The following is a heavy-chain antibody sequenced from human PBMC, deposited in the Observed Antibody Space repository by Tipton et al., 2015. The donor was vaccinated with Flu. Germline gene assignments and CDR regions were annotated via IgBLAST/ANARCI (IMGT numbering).Heavy chain of an antibody. Sequence: LRLSCTVSGGSISSSSYYWGWIRQPPGKGLEWIGSIYYSGSTYYNPSLKSRVTISVDTSKNQFSLKLSSVTAADTAVYYCARGGRAPLRSSWSNAFDIWGQGTMVTVSS. J-gene: IGHJ3*02. V-gene: IGHV4-39*07. CDR3: ARGGRAPLRSSWSNAFDI. D-gene: IGHD6-13*01. CDR2: IYYSGST. CDR1: GGSISSSSYY.